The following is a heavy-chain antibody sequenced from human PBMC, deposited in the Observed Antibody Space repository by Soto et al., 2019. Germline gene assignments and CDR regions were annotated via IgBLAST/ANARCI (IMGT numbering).Heavy chain of an antibody. D-gene: IGHD3-9*01. J-gene: IGHJ6*03. Sequence: ASVKVSCKASGYTFTSYYMHWVRQAHGQGLEWMGIINPSGGSTSYAQKFQGRVTMTRDTSTSTVYMELSSLRSEDTAVYYCARDQEEKLRYFDWLSNYYYYYMDVWGKGTTVTVSS. V-gene: IGHV1-46*03. CDR3: ARDQEEKLRYFDWLSNYYYYYMDV. CDR2: INPSGGST. CDR1: GYTFTSYY.